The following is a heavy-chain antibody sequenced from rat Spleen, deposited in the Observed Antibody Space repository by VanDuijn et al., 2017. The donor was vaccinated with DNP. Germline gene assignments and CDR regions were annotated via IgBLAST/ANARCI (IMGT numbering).Heavy chain of an antibody. CDR3: ARHGRVTTVAAYWYFDF. V-gene: IGHV5S13*01. Sequence: EVQLMESGGDLVQPGRSLKLSCVASGFTFSYYWMAWVRQAPTKGLEWVASISTGGTKTHYRDSVKGRFTISRDNAKNTQYLQMDSLRSEDTATYYCARHGRVTTVAAYWYFDFWGPGTMVTVSS. J-gene: IGHJ1*01. CDR1: GFTFSYYW. D-gene: IGHD1-11*01. CDR2: ISTGGTKT.